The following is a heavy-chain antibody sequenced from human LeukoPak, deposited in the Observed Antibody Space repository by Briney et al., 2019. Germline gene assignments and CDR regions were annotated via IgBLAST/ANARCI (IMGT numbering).Heavy chain of an antibody. D-gene: IGHD1-14*01. CDR2: IYTSGST. V-gene: IGHV4-4*07. CDR1: GGSISSYY. CDR3: ARNPVSRPDWYFDL. J-gene: IGHJ2*01. Sequence: SETLSLNCTVSGGSISSYYWSWIRQPAGKGLEWIGRIYTSGSTNYNPSLKSRVTMSVDTSKNQFSLKLSSVTAADTAVYYCARNPVSRPDWYFDLWGRGTLVTVSS.